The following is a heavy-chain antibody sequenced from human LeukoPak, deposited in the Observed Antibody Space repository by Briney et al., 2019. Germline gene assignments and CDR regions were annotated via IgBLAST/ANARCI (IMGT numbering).Heavy chain of an antibody. Sequence: ASVKVSCKVSGYTLTELSMHWVRQAPGKGLEWMGGFDPEDGEPIYAQKFQGRVTMIEDTSTDTAYMELSSLRSEDTAVYYCATARFGELLFEVDAFDIWGQGTMVTVSS. V-gene: IGHV1-24*01. CDR2: FDPEDGEP. CDR1: GYTLTELS. CDR3: ATARFGELLFEVDAFDI. J-gene: IGHJ3*02. D-gene: IGHD3-10*01.